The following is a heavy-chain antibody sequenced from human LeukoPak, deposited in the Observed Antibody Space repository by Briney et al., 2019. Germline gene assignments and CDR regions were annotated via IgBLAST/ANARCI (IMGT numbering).Heavy chain of an antibody. CDR2: INHSGST. CDR3: ARDPRAARAYFDY. Sequence: PSETLSLTCAVYGVSFSGYYWSWIRQPPGKGLEWIGEINHSGSTNYNPSLKSRVTTSVDTSKNQFSLKLSSVTAADTAVYYCARDPRAARAYFDYWGQGTLVTVSS. CDR1: GVSFSGYY. D-gene: IGHD6-6*01. V-gene: IGHV4-34*01. J-gene: IGHJ4*02.